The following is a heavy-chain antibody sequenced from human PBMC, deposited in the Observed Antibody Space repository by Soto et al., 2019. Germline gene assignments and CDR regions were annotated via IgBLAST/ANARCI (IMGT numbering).Heavy chain of an antibody. CDR3: ARREIQGPIDY. J-gene: IGHJ4*02. CDR2: IYYSGTT. CDR1: GYSISISNW. Sequence: SDTLSLTCAVSGYSISISNWWGWIRQPPGKGLEWIGYIYYSGTTYYNPSLKSRVTMSVDTSKNQFSLKLTSVTAVDTAVYYCARREIQGPIDYWGQGTLVTVS. V-gene: IGHV4-28*01. D-gene: IGHD1-26*01.